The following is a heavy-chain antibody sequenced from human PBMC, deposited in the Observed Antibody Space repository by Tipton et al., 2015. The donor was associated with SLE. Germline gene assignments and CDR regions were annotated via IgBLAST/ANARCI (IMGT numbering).Heavy chain of an antibody. CDR3: ASGGSPLVMDV. D-gene: IGHD3-16*01. J-gene: IGHJ6*02. Sequence: TLSLTCTVSGGSISRYYWSWIRQPPGKGLEWIGYIYYSGSTNYNPSLKSRVTISVDTSKNQFSLKLSSVTAADTAVYYCASGGSPLVMDVWGQGTTVTVSS. CDR2: IYYSGST. CDR1: GGSISRYY. V-gene: IGHV4-59*07.